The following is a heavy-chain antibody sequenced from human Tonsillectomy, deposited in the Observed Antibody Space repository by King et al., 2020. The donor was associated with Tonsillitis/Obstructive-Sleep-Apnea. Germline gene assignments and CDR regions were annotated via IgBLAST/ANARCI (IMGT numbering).Heavy chain of an antibody. CDR2: INHSGST. J-gene: IGHJ1*01. V-gene: IGHV4-34*01. CDR1: GGSFSGYY. D-gene: IGHD2-15*01. Sequence: VQLQQWGAGLLKPSETLSLTCAVHGGSFSGYYWSWIRQPPGKGLEWIGEINHSGSTNYNPSLKSRVTISVDTSKNQFSLTLSSVTAAATSVCYCARGRIVVVVAATPDLYFQHWGQGTLVTVSS. CDR3: ARGRIVVVVAATPDLYFQH.